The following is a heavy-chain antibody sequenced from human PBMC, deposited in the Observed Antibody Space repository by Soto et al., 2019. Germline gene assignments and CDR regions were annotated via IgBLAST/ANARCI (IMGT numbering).Heavy chain of an antibody. CDR2: IYYSGST. D-gene: IGHD2-2*03. CDR1: GGSSSRSSYY. Sequence: SEALSVSWAVSGGSSSRSSYYVGWILHPPGKGLEWIGSIYYSGSTYSNPSLKSRVTISVDTSKNQFSLKLSPVTAADTAVYYCARLNGYCISTNCHGYYGMDVWGQGTTVT. CDR3: ARLNGYCISTNCHGYYGMDV. J-gene: IGHJ6*02. V-gene: IGHV4-39*01.